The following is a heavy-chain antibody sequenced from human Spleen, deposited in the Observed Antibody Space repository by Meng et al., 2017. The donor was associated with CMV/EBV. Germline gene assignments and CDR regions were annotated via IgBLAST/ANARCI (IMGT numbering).Heavy chain of an antibody. CDR2: ISYEGSTK. CDR1: GFTFSNYG. J-gene: IGHJ4*02. D-gene: IGHD5-24*01. Sequence: GESLKISCAASGFTFSNYGMHWVRQAPGKGLEWVALISYEGSTKHYADSVKGRFTISRDNSKKTLYLQMDSLRAEDTAVYYCAKDRERWLQSGLDYWGQGTMVTVSS. V-gene: IGHV3-33*06. CDR3: AKDRERWLQSGLDY.